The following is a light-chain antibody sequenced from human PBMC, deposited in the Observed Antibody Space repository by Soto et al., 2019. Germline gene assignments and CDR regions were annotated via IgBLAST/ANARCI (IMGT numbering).Light chain of an antibody. V-gene: IGLV2-23*01. CDR2: EGS. CDR3: CAYVSSNTLL. J-gene: IGLJ3*02. CDR1: SSDVGGYDL. Sequence: QSALTQPASVSGSPGQSITISCTGTSSDVGGYDLVSWYQQHPGKAPKLIIYEGSKRPSGISNRFSGSKSGNTASLIISGIQGDDEGDYYCCAYVSSNTLLCGGGTKVTVL.